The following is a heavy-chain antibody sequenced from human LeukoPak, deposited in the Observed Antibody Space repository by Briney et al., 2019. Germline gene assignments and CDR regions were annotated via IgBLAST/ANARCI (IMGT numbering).Heavy chain of an antibody. CDR1: GFTFSSYW. Sequence: GGSLRLSCAASGFTFSSYWMSWVRQAPGKGLEWVATIKQDGSEKYYVDSVKGRFTISRDNAKNSLYLQMNSLRAEDTAVYYCARGGVTIFGVDDYWGQGTLVTVSS. D-gene: IGHD3-3*01. J-gene: IGHJ4*02. V-gene: IGHV3-7*03. CDR2: IKQDGSEK. CDR3: ARGGVTIFGVDDY.